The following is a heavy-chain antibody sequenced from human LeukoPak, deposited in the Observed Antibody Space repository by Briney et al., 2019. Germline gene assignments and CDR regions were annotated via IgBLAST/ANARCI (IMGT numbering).Heavy chain of an antibody. J-gene: IGHJ6*02. D-gene: IGHD6-19*01. V-gene: IGHV3-7*04. CDR3: ARAAVASPGDV. CDR1: GFTFSSYW. CDR2: IKPDGSEG. Sequence: PGGSLRLSCAAPGFTFSSYWMAWVRQTPGKGLEWVANIKPDGSEGYYVDSLKGRFTISRDNAENSLFLQMNSLRAEDTAVYYCARAAVASPGDVWGQGTTVTVSS.